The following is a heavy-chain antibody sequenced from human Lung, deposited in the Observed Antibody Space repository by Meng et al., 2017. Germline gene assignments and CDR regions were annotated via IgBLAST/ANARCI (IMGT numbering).Heavy chain of an antibody. CDR1: AESVSSNSAA. J-gene: IGHJ4*02. CDR3: ARSQQWLDS. D-gene: IGHD6-19*01. CDR2: TYYRSKWYN. Sequence: QVHLQQSAPGLVKPSQTFSLTCAISAESVSSNSAACNWIRQSPSRGLEWLGRTYYRSKWYNGYAVSVRSRITINPDTSKNQFSLQLNSVTPEDTAVYYCARSQQWLDSWGQGTLVTVSS. V-gene: IGHV6-1*01.